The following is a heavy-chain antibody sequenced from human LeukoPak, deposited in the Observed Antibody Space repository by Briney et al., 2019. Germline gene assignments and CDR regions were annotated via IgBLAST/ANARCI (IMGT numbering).Heavy chain of an antibody. CDR3: ARGGIVGGTTHLVFDY. Sequence: PGGSLRLSCAASGFTFSGYWMHWVRHAPGKGPVWVSRINTDGSLLNYADSVKGRFTISRDNAKNTLYLQMNSLRAEDTAVYYCARGGIVGGTTHLVFDYWGQGTLVTVSS. CDR1: GFTFSGYW. CDR2: INTDGSLL. V-gene: IGHV3-74*01. D-gene: IGHD1-26*01. J-gene: IGHJ4*02.